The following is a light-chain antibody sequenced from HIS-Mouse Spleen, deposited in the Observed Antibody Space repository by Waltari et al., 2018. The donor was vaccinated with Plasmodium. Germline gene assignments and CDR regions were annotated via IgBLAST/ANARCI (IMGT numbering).Light chain of an antibody. CDR3: CSYAGSSTNGV. CDR2: EGS. Sequence: QSALTQPASVSGSPGQSITISCTGTSSDVGSYNLVSWYQQHPGKAPKPMIYEGSKRPSGVSNRFSGSKSGNTASLTISGLQAEDEADYYCCSYAGSSTNGVFGGGTKLTVL. J-gene: IGLJ3*02. CDR1: SSDVGSYNL. V-gene: IGLV2-23*01.